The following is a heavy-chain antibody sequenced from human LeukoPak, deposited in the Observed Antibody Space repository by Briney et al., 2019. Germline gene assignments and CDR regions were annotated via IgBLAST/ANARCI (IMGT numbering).Heavy chain of an antibody. CDR3: ARGEWSSSPFDY. CDR1: GFTFSSYG. J-gene: IGHJ4*02. V-gene: IGHV3-30*02. CDR2: IRLDGSNK. D-gene: IGHD6-6*01. Sequence: GGSLRLSCAASGFTFSSYGRHWVRQAPGKGLEWVAFIRLDGSNKYYADSVRGRFTISRDNAKNSLYLQMNSLKAEDTAVYYCARGEWSSSPFDYWGQGTLVTVSS.